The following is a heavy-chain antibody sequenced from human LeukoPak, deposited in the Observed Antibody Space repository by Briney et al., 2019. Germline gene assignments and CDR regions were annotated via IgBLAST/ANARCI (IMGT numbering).Heavy chain of an antibody. D-gene: IGHD3-10*01. CDR2: ISYSGTT. Sequence: SETLSLTCTVSGASISSSPYYWGWIRQSPGKGLEWIGSISYSGTTYYNPSLKSRVTISVDTSKNQFSLKLSSATAADTAVYYCAANSADYNSLGSSYKVWGQGTLVTVSS. CDR3: AANSADYNSLGSSYKV. CDR1: GASISSSPYY. V-gene: IGHV4-39*01. J-gene: IGHJ4*02.